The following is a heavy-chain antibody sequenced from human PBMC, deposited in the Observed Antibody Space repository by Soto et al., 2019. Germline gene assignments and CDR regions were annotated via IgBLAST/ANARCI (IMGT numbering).Heavy chain of an antibody. D-gene: IGHD3-10*01. J-gene: IGHJ3*02. CDR3: ARDKMLRGAFDI. CDR1: GGTFSSYA. V-gene: IGHV1-69*13. CDR2: IIPIFGTA. Sequence: SVKVSCKASGGTFSSYAISWVRQAPGQGLEWMGGIIPIFGTANYAQKFQGRVTITADESTSTDYMELSSLRSEDTAVYYCARDKMLRGAFDIWGQGTMVTVSS.